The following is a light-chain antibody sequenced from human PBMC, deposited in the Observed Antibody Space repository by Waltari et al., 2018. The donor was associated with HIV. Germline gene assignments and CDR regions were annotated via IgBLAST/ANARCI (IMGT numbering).Light chain of an antibody. CDR3: QSYDVSLSGSI. Sequence: QSVLTQPPSVSGAPGQRVTIHCTGSSPNLGAGYDVPWYQHLPGTAPNLLINGNINRPSGVSDRFSDFKSGTSASLAITGLQTEDEADYYCQSYDVSLSGSIFGGGTKLTVL. CDR1: SPNLGAGYD. J-gene: IGLJ2*01. V-gene: IGLV1-40*01. CDR2: GNI.